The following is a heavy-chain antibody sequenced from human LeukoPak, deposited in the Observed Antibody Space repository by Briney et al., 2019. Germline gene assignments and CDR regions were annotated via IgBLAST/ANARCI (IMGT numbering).Heavy chain of an antibody. CDR1: GSTFSDYF. Sequence: GGSLKLSCAASGSTFSDYFMSWIRQAPGKGLEWVSYISRSGTYTNYAASVKGRFTISRDSAKNSLYLQMNSLRAEDTAVYFCARTIAVAGPYYFDYWGQGTLVTVSS. CDR3: ARTIAVAGPYYFDY. D-gene: IGHD6-19*01. CDR2: ISRSGTYT. V-gene: IGHV3-11*06. J-gene: IGHJ4*02.